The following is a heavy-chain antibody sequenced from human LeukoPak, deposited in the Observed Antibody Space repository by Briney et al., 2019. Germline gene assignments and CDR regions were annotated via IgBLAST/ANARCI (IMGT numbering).Heavy chain of an antibody. J-gene: IGHJ5*02. CDR1: GFTFDDYT. D-gene: IGHD3-22*01. CDR3: AKDNRRYYYDSSGYYDT. V-gene: IGHV3-43*01. CDR2: ISWDGGST. Sequence: GGSLRLSCAASGFTFDDYTMHWVRHAPGKGLEWVSLISWDGGSTYYADSVKGRFTISRDNSKNSLYLQMNSLRTEDTALYYCAKDNRRYYYDSSGYYDTWGQGTLVTVSS.